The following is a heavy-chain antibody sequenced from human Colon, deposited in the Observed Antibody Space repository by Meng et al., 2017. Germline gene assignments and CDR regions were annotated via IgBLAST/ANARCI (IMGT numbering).Heavy chain of an antibody. Sequence: SCTVSGGSISSGTYYWTWIRQPAGKGLEWIGRIYTRGGTNYNPSLRGRVTTSLDTSNNQFSLKLASLTAADTAVYYCARGSMTTTYVFDYWGQGALVTVSS. V-gene: IGHV4-61*02. CDR3: ARGSMTTTYVFDY. D-gene: IGHD5-24*01. J-gene: IGHJ4*02. CDR2: IYTRGGT. CDR1: GGSISSGTYY.